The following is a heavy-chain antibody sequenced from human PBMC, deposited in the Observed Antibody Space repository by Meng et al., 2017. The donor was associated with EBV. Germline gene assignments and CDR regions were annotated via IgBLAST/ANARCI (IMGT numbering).Heavy chain of an antibody. CDR2: ISAYNGNT. V-gene: IGHV1-18*01. Sequence: QVQLVQLGAEVKKPGAAGKVSCKASGYTFTSYGISWVRQVPEQGLEWMGWISAYNGNTNYAQKLQGRVTMTTDTSTSTAYMELKSLRSDDTAVYYCARETSGYDFNWFDPWGQGTLVTVSS. CDR3: ARETSGYDFNWFDP. D-gene: IGHD5-12*01. J-gene: IGHJ5*02. CDR1: GYTFTSYG.